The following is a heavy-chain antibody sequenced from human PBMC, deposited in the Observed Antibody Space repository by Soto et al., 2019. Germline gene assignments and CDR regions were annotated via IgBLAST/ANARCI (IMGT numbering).Heavy chain of an antibody. CDR1: GFTFTSFG. CDR3: AKDLREMATKTPDY. CDR2: VSYDGIDE. Sequence: QVHLVESGGGVVQPGRSLRLSCAASGFTFTSFGIHWVRQAPGKGLEWVAVVSYDGIDENYADSVKGRFSISRDNSKNKMYLQMNSLRGEDTAVYYCAKDLREMATKTPDYWGQGTLVTVSS. V-gene: IGHV3-30*18. D-gene: IGHD5-12*01. J-gene: IGHJ4*02.